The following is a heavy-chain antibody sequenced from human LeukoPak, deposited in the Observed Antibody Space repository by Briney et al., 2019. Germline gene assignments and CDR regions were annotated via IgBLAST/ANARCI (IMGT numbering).Heavy chain of an antibody. V-gene: IGHV1-18*01. Sequence: ASVKVSCKASGYTFTIYGISWVRQAPGQGLEWMGYISAYNGHTNYAQNLQGRVTMTTDTSTSTAYMELRSLRSDDTAVYYCALYCSGGDCYSIGGAFDIWGQGTMLTVSS. J-gene: IGHJ3*02. D-gene: IGHD2-15*01. CDR1: GYTFTIYG. CDR2: ISAYNGHT. CDR3: ALYCSGGDCYSIGGAFDI.